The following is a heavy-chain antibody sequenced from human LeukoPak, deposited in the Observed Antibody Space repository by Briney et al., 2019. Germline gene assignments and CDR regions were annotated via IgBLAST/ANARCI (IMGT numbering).Heavy chain of an antibody. CDR3: ARVDCSGGSCYSDYWFDP. V-gene: IGHV4-59*01. Sequence: SETLSLTCTVSGGSISSYYWSWIRQPPGKGLEWIGYIYYSGSANYNPSLKSRVTISVDTSKNQFSLKLSSVTAADTAVYYCARVDCSGGSCYSDYWFDPWGQGTLVTVSS. CDR2: IYYSGSA. D-gene: IGHD2-15*01. CDR1: GGSISSYY. J-gene: IGHJ5*02.